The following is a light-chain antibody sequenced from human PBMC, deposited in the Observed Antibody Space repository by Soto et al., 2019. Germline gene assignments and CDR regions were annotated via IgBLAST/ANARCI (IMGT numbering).Light chain of an antibody. V-gene: IGKV3-20*01. J-gene: IGKJ2*01. CDR2: QTS. Sequence: VLTQSPGTLSLSPGDTATLSCRASQSVASNVVVWFQQKPGQAPRLLLYQTSTNATGIPDRFSGSGSGTDFTLTISRLETEDVAMYFCHQHTSFPYTFGQGTQLEI. CDR1: QSVASNV. CDR3: HQHTSFPYT.